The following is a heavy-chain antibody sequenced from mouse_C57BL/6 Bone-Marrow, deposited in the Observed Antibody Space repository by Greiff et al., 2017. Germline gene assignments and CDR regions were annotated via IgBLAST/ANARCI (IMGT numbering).Heavy chain of an antibody. D-gene: IGHD2-2*01. J-gene: IGHJ3*01. CDR3: ARETTMVSAWFAY. V-gene: IGHV1-50*01. Sequence: QVHVKQPGAELVKPGASVKLSCKASGYTFTSYWMQWVKQRPGQGLEWIGEIDPSDSYTNYNQKFKGKATLTVETSSSTAYMQLSSLTSEDSAVYYCARETTMVSAWFAYWGQGTLVTVSA. CDR1: GYTFTSYW. CDR2: IDPSDSYT.